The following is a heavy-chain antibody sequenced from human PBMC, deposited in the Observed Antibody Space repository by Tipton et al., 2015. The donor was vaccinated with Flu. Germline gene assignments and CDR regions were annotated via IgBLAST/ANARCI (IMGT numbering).Heavy chain of an antibody. Sequence: TLSLTCTVSGGSISSYYWSWIRQPPVKGLEWIGYIYYNGNTNYNPSLKSRVTISVDTSKNQFSLKVSSVTAADTVVYYCARYGSYFEYWGQGTLVTVSS. CDR2: IYYNGNT. V-gene: IGHV4-59*13. D-gene: IGHD1-26*01. CDR1: GGSISSYY. J-gene: IGHJ4*02. CDR3: ARYGSYFEY.